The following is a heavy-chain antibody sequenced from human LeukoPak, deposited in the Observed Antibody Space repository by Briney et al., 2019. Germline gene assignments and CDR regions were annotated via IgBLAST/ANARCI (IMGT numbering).Heavy chain of an antibody. CDR1: GFTFSSYW. Sequence: GGSLRLSCAASGFTFSSYWMSWVRQAPGKGLEWVANIKQDGSEKYYVDSVKGRFTISRDNAKNSLYLQMNSLRAEDTAVYYCARLLEYYYKSSGYMHYWGQGTLVTVSS. CDR3: ARLLEYYYKSSGYMHY. V-gene: IGHV3-7*01. D-gene: IGHD3-22*01. J-gene: IGHJ4*02. CDR2: IKQDGSEK.